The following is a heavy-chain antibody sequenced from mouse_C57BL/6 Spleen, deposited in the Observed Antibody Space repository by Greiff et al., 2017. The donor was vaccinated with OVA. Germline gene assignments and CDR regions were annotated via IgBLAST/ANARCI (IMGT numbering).Heavy chain of an antibody. CDR3: ARTGGNYEFAY. D-gene: IGHD2-1*01. CDR1: GYAFSSSW. Sequence: QVQLQQSGPELVKPGASVKISCKASGYAFSSSWMNWVQQRPGKGLEWIGRIYPGDGDTNYNGKFKGKATLTADKSSSTAYMQLSSLTSEDSAVYFCARTGGNYEFAYWGQGTLVTVSA. CDR2: IYPGDGDT. V-gene: IGHV1-82*01. J-gene: IGHJ3*01.